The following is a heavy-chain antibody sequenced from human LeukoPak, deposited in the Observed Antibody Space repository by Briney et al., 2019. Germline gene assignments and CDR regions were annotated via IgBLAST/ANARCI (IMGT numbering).Heavy chain of an antibody. J-gene: IGHJ4*02. CDR2: ISSGSSYI. V-gene: IGHV3-21*01. Sequence: GGSLRLSCAASGFTFSSYSMNWVRQAPGKGLEWVSSISSGSSYIYYADSVKGRFTISRDNAKHSLYLQMNSLRAEDTAVYYCARDNHIAASFDYWGQGTLVTVSS. D-gene: IGHD6-13*01. CDR3: ARDNHIAASFDY. CDR1: GFTFSSYS.